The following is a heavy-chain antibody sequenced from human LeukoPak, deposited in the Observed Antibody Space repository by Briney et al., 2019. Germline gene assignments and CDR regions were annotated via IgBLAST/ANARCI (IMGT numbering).Heavy chain of an antibody. J-gene: IGHJ5*02. CDR1: GFTFSSYW. Sequence: PGGSLRLSCAASGFTFSSYWMSWVRQAPGKGLEWVANIKQDGSEKYYVDSVKGRFTISRDNAKNTLYLQMNSLRAEDTAVYYCARVHPMTTRDWFDPWGQGTLVTVSS. D-gene: IGHD4-11*01. V-gene: IGHV3-7*01. CDR2: IKQDGSEK. CDR3: ARVHPMTTRDWFDP.